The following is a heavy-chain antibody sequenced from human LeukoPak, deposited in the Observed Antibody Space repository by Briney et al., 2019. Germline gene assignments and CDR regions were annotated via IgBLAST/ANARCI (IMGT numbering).Heavy chain of an antibody. J-gene: IGHJ5*02. CDR2: ISNSGNTI. CDR1: GFTFSDYY. D-gene: IGHD1-1*01. CDR3: ARRGVQLQRISWFDP. V-gene: IGHV3-11*01. Sequence: PGGSLRLSCAASGFTFSDYYMSWIRQAPGKGLEWVSYISNSGNTIYYADSVKGRFTNSRDNDKNSLYLQMNSLRAEDTAVYYCARRGVQLQRISWFDPWGQGTLVTVSS.